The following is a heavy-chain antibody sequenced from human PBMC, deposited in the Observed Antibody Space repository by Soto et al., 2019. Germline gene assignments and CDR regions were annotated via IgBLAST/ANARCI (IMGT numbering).Heavy chain of an antibody. CDR2: MREDGSEI. J-gene: IGHJ5*02. V-gene: IGHV3-7*01. CDR1: GFCLSCYW. Sequence: GTLRLSCAVSGFCLSCYWMSWVRQAPGKGLEWVANMREDGSEIYYVDAVKGRFTISRDNAKNALYLQMNSLRAEDTAVYYCARDLALGDAWGQGTLVTVSS. CDR3: ARDLALGDA.